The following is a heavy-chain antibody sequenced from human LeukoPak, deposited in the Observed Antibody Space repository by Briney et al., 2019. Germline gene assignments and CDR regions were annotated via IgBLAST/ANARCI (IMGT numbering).Heavy chain of an antibody. Sequence: PSQTLSLTCTVSGGSISSGSYYWSWIRQPAGKGLEWIGRIYTSGSTNYNPPLKSRVAISVDTSKNQFSLKLSSVTAADTAVYYCAIAYCGGDCLGYFQHWGQGTLVTVSS. D-gene: IGHD2-21*02. J-gene: IGHJ1*01. CDR3: AIAYCGGDCLGYFQH. CDR2: IYTSGST. V-gene: IGHV4-61*02. CDR1: GGSISSGSYY.